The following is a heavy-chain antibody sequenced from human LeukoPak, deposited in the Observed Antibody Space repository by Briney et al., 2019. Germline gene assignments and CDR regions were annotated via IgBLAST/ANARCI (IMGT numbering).Heavy chain of an antibody. Sequence: SETLSLTCAVYGGSFSGYYWSWIRQPPGKGLEWIGEINHSGSTNYNPSLKSRVAISVDTSKNQFSLKLSSVTAADTAVYYCAREMTTVTFDYWGQGTLVTVSS. CDR2: INHSGST. CDR3: AREMTTVTFDY. V-gene: IGHV4-34*01. CDR1: GGSFSGYY. J-gene: IGHJ4*02. D-gene: IGHD4-17*01.